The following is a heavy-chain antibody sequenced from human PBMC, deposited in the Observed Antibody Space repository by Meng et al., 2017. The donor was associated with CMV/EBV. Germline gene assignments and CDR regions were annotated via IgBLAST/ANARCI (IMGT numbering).Heavy chain of an antibody. CDR2: IQVIGHT. D-gene: IGHD3-16*01. CDR3: AGSRPGGGACDY. J-gene: IGHJ4*02. Sequence: QVHIQDSGPGLVTPSETLSLTCIGSGASIKNYTWNWVRQPAGQGLEWIGLIQVIGHTVYNPSLKSRVTVSLDASKSPFSLTLNSVTAADTATYYCAGSRPGGGACDYWGQGILVTVSS. V-gene: IGHV4-4*07. CDR1: GASIKNYT.